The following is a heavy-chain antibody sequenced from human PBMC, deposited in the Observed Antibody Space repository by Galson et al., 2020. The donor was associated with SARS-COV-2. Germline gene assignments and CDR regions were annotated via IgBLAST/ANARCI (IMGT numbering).Heavy chain of an antibody. V-gene: IGHV4-34*01. CDR3: ARGKILTDWFDP. J-gene: IGHJ5*02. CDR1: GGSVSGYY. D-gene: IGHD2-15*01. Sequence: SQTLSLTCVVYGGSVSGYYWSWIRQPPGRGLEWIGEINPSGSTTFNPSLKSRVSLSVDTTNNQFSLNLISVTAADTAVCYCARGKILTDWFDPWGQGTLFTVSS. CDR2: INPSGST.